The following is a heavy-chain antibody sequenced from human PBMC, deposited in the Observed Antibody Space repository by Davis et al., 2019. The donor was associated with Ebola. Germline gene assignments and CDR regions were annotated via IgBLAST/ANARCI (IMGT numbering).Heavy chain of an antibody. V-gene: IGHV1-3*01. CDR1: GYTFTSYS. J-gene: IGHJ4*02. D-gene: IGHD6-19*01. CDR3: ARGPIIAVAGAFDY. CDR2: IHAANDNT. Sequence: VSVKVSCKASGYTFTSYSMHWVRQAPGQRLEWMGWIHAANDNTEYSQKFQGRVTITRDTSANTVYMELSSLRSEDTAVYYCARGPIIAVAGAFDYWGQGTLVTVSS.